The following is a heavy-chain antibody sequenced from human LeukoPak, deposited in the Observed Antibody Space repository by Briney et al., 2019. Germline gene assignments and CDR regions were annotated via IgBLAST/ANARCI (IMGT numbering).Heavy chain of an antibody. D-gene: IGHD1-26*01. CDR3: ARSGSSTFDY. J-gene: IGHJ4*02. V-gene: IGHV4-59*08. CDR1: AGSISTYY. Sequence: PSETLSLTCIVSAGSISTYYWSWVWQPPGKGLEWIGHIYYTGSTSYSPFLKSRLTMSVDTSKNQFSLKLSSVTAADTAVYYCARSGSSTFDYWGQGTLVTVSS. CDR2: IYYTGST.